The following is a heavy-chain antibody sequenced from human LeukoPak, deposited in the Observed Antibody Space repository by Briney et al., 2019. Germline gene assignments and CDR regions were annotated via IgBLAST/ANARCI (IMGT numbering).Heavy chain of an antibody. CDR3: AREDSGSYGYFDY. CDR2: INSDGSST. J-gene: IGHJ4*02. CDR1: GFTFSSYW. D-gene: IGHD1-26*01. Sequence: PGGSLRLSCAASGFTFSSYWMHWVRQAPGKGLVWVSRINSDGSSTTYADSVKDRFTISRDNAKNTLYLQMNSLRAEDTAVYYCAREDSGSYGYFDYWGQGTLVTVSS. V-gene: IGHV3-74*01.